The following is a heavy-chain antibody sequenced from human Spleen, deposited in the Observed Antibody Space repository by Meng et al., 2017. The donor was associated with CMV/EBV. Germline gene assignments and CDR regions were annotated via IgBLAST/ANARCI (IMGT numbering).Heavy chain of an antibody. Sequence: GESLKISCAASGFTFSNYDMTWVRQAPGKGLEWVSAITASGGSTYYADSVKGRFTISRDNSKHTLYLQMSSLRAGDTALYYCAKAFSASWYREYYDDWGQGTLVTVSS. CDR3: AKAFSASWYREYYDD. CDR1: GFTFSNYD. J-gene: IGHJ4*02. D-gene: IGHD1-26*01. CDR2: ITASGGST. V-gene: IGHV3-23*01.